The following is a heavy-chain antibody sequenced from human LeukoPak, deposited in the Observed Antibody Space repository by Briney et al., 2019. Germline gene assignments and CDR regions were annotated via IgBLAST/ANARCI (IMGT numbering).Heavy chain of an antibody. D-gene: IGHD6-13*01. Sequence: ASVKVSCKASGYTFTGYYMHWVRQAPGQGLEWMGWINPNSGGTNYAQKFQGRVTMTRDTSISTAYMELSRLRSDDTAVYYCASPSPGVVAAGDGLYYYYYMDVWGKGTTVTVSS. CDR2: INPNSGGT. J-gene: IGHJ6*03. V-gene: IGHV1-2*02. CDR1: GYTFTGYY. CDR3: ASPSPGVVAAGDGLYYYYYMDV.